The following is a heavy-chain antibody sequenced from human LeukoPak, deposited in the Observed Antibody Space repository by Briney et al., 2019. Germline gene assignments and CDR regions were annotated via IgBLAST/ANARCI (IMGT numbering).Heavy chain of an antibody. D-gene: IGHD4-11*01. CDR2: ISYDGSNK. CDR1: GFTFGSYG. J-gene: IGHJ4*02. Sequence: PGGSLRLSCAASGFTFGSYGMHWVRQAPGKGLEWVAVISYDGSNKYYADSVKGRFTISRDNSKNTLYLQMNSLRAEDTAVYYCAKNDMDYSNYFDSWGQGTLVTVSS. V-gene: IGHV3-30*18. CDR3: AKNDMDYSNYFDS.